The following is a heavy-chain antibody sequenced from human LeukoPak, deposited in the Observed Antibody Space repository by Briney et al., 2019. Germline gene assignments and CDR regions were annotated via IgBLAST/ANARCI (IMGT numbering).Heavy chain of an antibody. J-gene: IGHJ6*03. CDR1: GGSFSGYY. V-gene: IGHV4-34*01. D-gene: IGHD3-3*01. CDR2: INHSGST. Sequence: PSETLSLTCAVYGGSFSGYYWSWIRQPPGKGLEWIGEINHSGSTNYNPSLKSRVTISVDTSKNQFSLKLSSVTAADTAVYYCARGGITIFGVVTNYYYMDVWGKGTTVTVSS. CDR3: ARGGITIFGVVTNYYYMDV.